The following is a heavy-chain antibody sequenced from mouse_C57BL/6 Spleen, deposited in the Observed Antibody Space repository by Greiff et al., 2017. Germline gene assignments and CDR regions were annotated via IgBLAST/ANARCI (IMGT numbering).Heavy chain of an antibody. CDR1: GYTFTDYY. Sequence: VQLQQSGPVLVKPGASVKMSCKASGYTFTDYYMNWVKQSHGKSLEWIGVINPYNGGTSYNQKFKGKATLTVDKSSSTAYMELNSLTSEDSSVYYSAKNEAWFAYWGQGTLVTVSA. J-gene: IGHJ3*01. CDR3: AKNEAWFAY. V-gene: IGHV1-19*01. CDR2: INPYNGGT.